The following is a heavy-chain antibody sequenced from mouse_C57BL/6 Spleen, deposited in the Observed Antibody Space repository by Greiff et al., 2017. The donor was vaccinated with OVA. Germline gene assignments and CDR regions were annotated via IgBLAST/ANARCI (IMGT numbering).Heavy chain of an antibody. CDR3: AGGCSSYWFAY. CDR2: LSDGGSYT. CDR1: GLTFSSSA. J-gene: IGHJ3*01. Sequence: DVKLVESGGGLVKSGGSLKLSCAASGLTFSSSAMSWVRQTPAKRLEWVATLSDGGSYTYYPDNAKGRFTISSDKAKNNLYLQMSHLTSEYTAMYYCAGGCSSYWFAYWGQGTLVTVSA. D-gene: IGHD1-1*01. V-gene: IGHV5-4*03.